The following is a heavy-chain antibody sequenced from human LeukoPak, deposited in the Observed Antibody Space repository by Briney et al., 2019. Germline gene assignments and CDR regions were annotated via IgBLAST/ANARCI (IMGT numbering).Heavy chain of an antibody. CDR2: ISSSSSTI. CDR1: GFTFSSYS. Sequence: PGGSLRLSCAASGFTFSSYSMNWARQAPGKGLEWVSYISSSSSTIYYADSVKGRFTISRDNAKNSLYLQMNSLRAEDTAVYYCARASWVADFDYWGQGTLVTDSS. V-gene: IGHV3-48*01. J-gene: IGHJ4*02. D-gene: IGHD3-16*01. CDR3: ARASWVADFDY.